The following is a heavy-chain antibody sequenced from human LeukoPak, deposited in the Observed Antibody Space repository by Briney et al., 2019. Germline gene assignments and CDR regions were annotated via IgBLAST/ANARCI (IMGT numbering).Heavy chain of an antibody. Sequence: GGSLRLSCAASGFTFSSYGMHWVRQAPGKGLEWVAFIRYDGSNKYYADSVKGRFTISRDNSKNTLYLQMNSLRAEDTAVYYCAITGWFGELLSFDYWGQGTLVTVSS. D-gene: IGHD3-10*01. CDR1: GFTFSSYG. J-gene: IGHJ4*02. V-gene: IGHV3-30*02. CDR3: AITGWFGELLSFDY. CDR2: IRYDGSNK.